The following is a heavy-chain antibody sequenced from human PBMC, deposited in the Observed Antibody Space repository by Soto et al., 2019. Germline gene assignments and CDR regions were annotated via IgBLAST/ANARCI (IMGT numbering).Heavy chain of an antibody. CDR1: GGSISSGDYY. J-gene: IGHJ4*02. D-gene: IGHD3-16*01. Sequence: SETLSLTCTVSGGSISSGDYYWSWIRQPPGKGLEWIGYIYYSGSTYYNPSLKSRVTISVDTSKNQFSLKLTSVTAADTAVYYCARKKITGFFDYWGQGPLVTVSS. CDR3: ARKKITGFFDY. V-gene: IGHV4-30-4*01. CDR2: IYYSGST.